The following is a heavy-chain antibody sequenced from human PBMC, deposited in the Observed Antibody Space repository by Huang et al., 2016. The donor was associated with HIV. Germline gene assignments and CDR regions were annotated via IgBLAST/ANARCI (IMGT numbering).Heavy chain of an antibody. J-gene: IGHJ4*02. CDR3: ARDHHDFWRGYRRMYFFDH. V-gene: IGHV4-59*11. Sequence: QVQLQESGPGLVKPSETLSLTCTVSGGSISTHYWSWIRQPPGKGLEWIGSIEYSGSTNCSPALKSRVTRLLDTSKNQFSLRVNSVTAADTAMYYCARDHHDFWRGYRRMYFFDHWGQGTLVTVSS. CDR2: IEYSGST. CDR1: GGSISTHY. D-gene: IGHD3-3*01.